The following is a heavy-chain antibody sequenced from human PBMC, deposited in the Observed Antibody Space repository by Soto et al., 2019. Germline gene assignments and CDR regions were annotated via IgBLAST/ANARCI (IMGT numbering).Heavy chain of an antibody. J-gene: IGHJ6*02. CDR3: ARALTNQLLSSHYYYGMDV. Sequence: GGSLRLSCAASGFTFSSYAMHWVRQAPGKGLEYVSAISSNGGSTYYANSVKGRFTISRDNSKYTLYLQMGSLRAEDMAVYYCARALTNQLLSSHYYYGMDVWGQGTTVTVSS. CDR2: ISSNGGST. D-gene: IGHD2-2*01. V-gene: IGHV3-64*01. CDR1: GFTFSSYA.